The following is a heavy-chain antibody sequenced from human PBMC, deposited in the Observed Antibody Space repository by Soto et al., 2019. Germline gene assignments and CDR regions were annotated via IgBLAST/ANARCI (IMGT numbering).Heavy chain of an antibody. Sequence: QVQLVESGGGVVQPGRSLRLSCAASGFTLSGFAMHWVRQAPGKGLEWVAVISYDGSNKYYADSVKGRFTISRDNSKNTLYVQMNSLRAEDTAVYYCARFKGCSGGSCYSHFDYWGQGTLVTVSS. CDR1: GFTLSGFA. CDR2: ISYDGSNK. J-gene: IGHJ4*02. CDR3: ARFKGCSGGSCYSHFDY. V-gene: IGHV3-30-3*01. D-gene: IGHD2-15*01.